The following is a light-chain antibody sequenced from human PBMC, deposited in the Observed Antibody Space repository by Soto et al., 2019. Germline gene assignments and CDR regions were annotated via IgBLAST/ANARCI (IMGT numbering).Light chain of an antibody. Sequence: DIQMTQSPSTLSGSVGDRVTITCRASQTISSWLAWYQQKPGKAPKLLIYKASTLKSGVPSRFSGSGSGTEFTLTISSLQPDDFANYYCQQYHSYSEAFGQGTKVELK. J-gene: IGKJ1*01. CDR1: QTISSW. V-gene: IGKV1-5*03. CDR2: KAS. CDR3: QQYHSYSEA.